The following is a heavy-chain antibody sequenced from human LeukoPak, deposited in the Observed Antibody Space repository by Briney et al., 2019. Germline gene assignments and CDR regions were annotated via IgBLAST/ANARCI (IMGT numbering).Heavy chain of an antibody. J-gene: IGHJ4*02. V-gene: IGHV3-13*04. CDR2: IGVRGDT. D-gene: IGHD6-13*01. CDR1: GFAFSSFD. Sequence: GRSLRLSCEASGFAFSSFDMYWVRQPARKGLEWVSSIGVRGDTYYPDSVKGRFTISRENAKNSLFLQMNSLRGEDTAVYYCVRGASSWYHFDYWGQGTLVTVSS. CDR3: VRGASSWYHFDY.